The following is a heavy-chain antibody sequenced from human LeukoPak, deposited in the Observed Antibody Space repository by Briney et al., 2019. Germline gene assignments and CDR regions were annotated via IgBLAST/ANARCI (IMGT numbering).Heavy chain of an antibody. CDR3: AREGNRRSFDY. D-gene: IGHD2/OR15-2a*01. CDR1: GFTFSNYW. V-gene: IGHV3-7*01. J-gene: IGHJ4*02. CDR2: IKQDGSET. Sequence: GGSLRLSCAASGFTFSNYWMSWVRQAPGKGLEWVANIKQDGSETYYVDSVTGRFTISRDNAKKSLSLQMNSLRAEDTAVYYCAREGNRRSFDYWGQGTLVTVSS.